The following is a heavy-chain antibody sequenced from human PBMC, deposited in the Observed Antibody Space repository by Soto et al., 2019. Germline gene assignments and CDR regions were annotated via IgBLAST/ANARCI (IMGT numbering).Heavy chain of an antibody. Sequence: GGSLRLSCAASGFTFSSYWMSWVRQAPGKGLEWVANIKQDGSEKYYVDSVKGRFTISRDNAKNSLYLQMNSLRAEDTAVYYCARDLDWNFESYYFDYWGQGTLVTVSS. V-gene: IGHV3-7*01. J-gene: IGHJ4*02. CDR2: IKQDGSEK. CDR1: GFTFSSYW. CDR3: ARDLDWNFESYYFDY. D-gene: IGHD1-7*01.